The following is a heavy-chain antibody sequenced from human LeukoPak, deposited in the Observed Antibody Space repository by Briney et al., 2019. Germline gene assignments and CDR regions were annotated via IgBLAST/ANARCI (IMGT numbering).Heavy chain of an antibody. V-gene: IGHV3-23*01. CDR3: AKADGSYYAHPIDY. D-gene: IGHD3-22*01. CDR2: ISGSGGST. CDR1: GFPFSNYG. Sequence: GGSLRLSCAASGFPFSNYGMSWVRQAPGKGLEWVSAISGSGGSTYYADSVKGRFTISRDISKNTLYLQMNSLRAEDTAVYYCAKADGSYYAHPIDYWGQGTLVTVSS. J-gene: IGHJ4*02.